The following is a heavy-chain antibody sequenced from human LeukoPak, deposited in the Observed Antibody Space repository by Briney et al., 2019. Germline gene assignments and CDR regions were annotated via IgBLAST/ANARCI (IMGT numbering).Heavy chain of an antibody. D-gene: IGHD5-12*01. Sequence: GGSLRLSCAVSGFTFSNHGMHWVRQAPGKGLEWVSSISSSSSYIYYADSVKGRFTISRDNAKNSLYLQMNSLRAEDTAVYYCAASGYDSSFDYWGQGTLVTVSS. CDR2: ISSSSSYI. CDR3: AASGYDSSFDY. CDR1: GFTFSNHG. J-gene: IGHJ4*02. V-gene: IGHV3-21*01.